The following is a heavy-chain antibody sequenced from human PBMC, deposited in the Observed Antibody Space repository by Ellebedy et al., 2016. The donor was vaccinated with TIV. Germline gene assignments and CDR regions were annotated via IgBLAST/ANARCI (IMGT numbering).Heavy chain of an antibody. CDR2: ISTFSGNT. J-gene: IGHJ4*02. V-gene: IGHV1-18*01. CDR3: ARVITGNSPYY. CDR1: GYTFTTYG. Sequence: ASVKVSCXASGYTFTTYGISWMRQAPGQGLEWMGWISTFSGNTNYAQKFQGRVTMTTDTSTTTSYMEMRNLISDDTAVYYCARVITGNSPYYWGQGTLVTVSS. D-gene: IGHD4-23*01.